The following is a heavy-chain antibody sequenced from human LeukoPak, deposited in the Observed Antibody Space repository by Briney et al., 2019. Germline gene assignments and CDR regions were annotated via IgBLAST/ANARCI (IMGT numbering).Heavy chain of an antibody. CDR2: IYNSGST. V-gene: IGHV4-59*01. Sequence: PSETLSLTCTVSGGSISTDYWSWIRQPPGKGLEWIGYIYNSGSTNYNPSLKSRVTISVDTSKNKFSLKLSSVTAADTAVYYCARGGYSYGYDDDFDYWGQGTLVTVSS. CDR1: GGSISTDY. CDR3: ARGGYSYGYDDDFDY. J-gene: IGHJ4*02. D-gene: IGHD5-18*01.